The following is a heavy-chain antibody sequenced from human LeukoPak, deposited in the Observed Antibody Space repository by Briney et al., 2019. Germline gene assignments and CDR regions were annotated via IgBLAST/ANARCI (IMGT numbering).Heavy chain of an antibody. Sequence: SQTLSLTCAISGDSVSSNSAAWSWIRQSPSRGLEWLGRTYYRSKWYNDYAVSVKSRITISPDTSKNQFSLQLNSVTPDDTAVYYCARRDGYNYVFNYWGQGTLVTVSS. D-gene: IGHD5-24*01. J-gene: IGHJ4*02. CDR2: TYYRSKWYN. CDR1: GDSVSSNSAA. CDR3: ARRDGYNYVFNY. V-gene: IGHV6-1*01.